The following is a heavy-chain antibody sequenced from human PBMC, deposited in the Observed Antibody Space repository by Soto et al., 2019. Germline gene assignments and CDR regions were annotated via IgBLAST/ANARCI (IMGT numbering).Heavy chain of an antibody. D-gene: IGHD2-2*01. Sequence: GGSLRLSCAASGFTFSSYWMHWVRQAPGKGLVWVSRINSDGSSTSYADSVKGRFTISRDNAKNTLYLQMNSLRAEDTAVYYCARDLHNYCSSTSCYLGFGYYYGMDVWGQGTTVTVSS. J-gene: IGHJ6*02. CDR3: ARDLHNYCSSTSCYLGFGYYYGMDV. CDR2: INSDGSST. V-gene: IGHV3-74*01. CDR1: GFTFSSYW.